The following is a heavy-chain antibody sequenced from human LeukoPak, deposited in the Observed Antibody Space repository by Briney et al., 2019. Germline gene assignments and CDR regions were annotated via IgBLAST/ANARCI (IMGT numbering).Heavy chain of an antibody. V-gene: IGHV4-39*01. CDR2: IFYSGST. D-gene: IGHD3-10*01. J-gene: IGHJ4*02. Sequence: SETLSLTCTVSGGSITTTCHYWGWIRQPPGKGLEWIGSIFYSGSTYYDPSLKSRVTISLDTSKNQFSLQLSSVSATDTAVYYCATSLTDVLLWFGELLPLGYWGQGTLVTVSS. CDR1: GGSITTTCHY. CDR3: ATSLTDVLLWFGELLPLGY.